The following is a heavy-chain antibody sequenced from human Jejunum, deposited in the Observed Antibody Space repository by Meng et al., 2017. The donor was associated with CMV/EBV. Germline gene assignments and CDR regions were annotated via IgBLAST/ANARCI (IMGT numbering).Heavy chain of an antibody. V-gene: IGHV3-53*01. CDR2: LYNGDRT. D-gene: IGHD1-14*01. CDR1: GFNLNTNY. J-gene: IGHJ4*02. CDR3: ARENPPDY. Sequence: SLRLSCGVSGFNLNTNYVSWVRQAPGKGLEWVSVLYNGDRTYYADSAKGRFTISRDNSKSTVYLQMNRLTVDDTAVYYCARENPPDYWGQGTLVTVSS.